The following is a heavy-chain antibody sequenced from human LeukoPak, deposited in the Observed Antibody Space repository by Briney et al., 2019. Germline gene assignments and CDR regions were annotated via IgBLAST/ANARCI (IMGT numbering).Heavy chain of an antibody. CDR1: WFTFSSYG. V-gene: IGHV3-30*18. CDR2: ISYDGSNK. J-gene: IGHJ4*02. D-gene: IGHD5-24*01. Sequence: GSSLRLSCAASWFTFSSYGMHWVRQAPGKALEWLAVISYDGSNKYYADSVKGRFTISRDNSKNTLYLKMNSLRAEDTAVYYCAKGAEMATVSEIDYWGQGTLVTVSS. CDR3: AKGAEMATVSEIDY.